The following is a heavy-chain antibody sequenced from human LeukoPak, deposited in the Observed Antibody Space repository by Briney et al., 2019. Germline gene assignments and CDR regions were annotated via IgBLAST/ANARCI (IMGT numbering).Heavy chain of an antibody. CDR1: GFTFSSYW. CDR3: ARVSRGYSLIVAKRGWYFDL. D-gene: IGHD5-18*01. CDR2: IKQDGSEK. Sequence: AGGSLRLSCAASGFTFSSYWMSWVRQAPGKGLEWVAIIKQDGSEKYYVDSVKGRFTISRDNAKNSLYLQMNSLRAEDTAVYYCARVSRGYSLIVAKRGWYFDLWGRGTLVTVSS. J-gene: IGHJ2*01. V-gene: IGHV3-7*01.